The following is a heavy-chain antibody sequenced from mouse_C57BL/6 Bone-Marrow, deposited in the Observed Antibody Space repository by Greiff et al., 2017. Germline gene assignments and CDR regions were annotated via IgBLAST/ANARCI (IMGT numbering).Heavy chain of an antibody. D-gene: IGHD1-1*01. V-gene: IGHV10-1*01. CDR2: IRSKSNNYAT. CDR1: GFSFNTYA. CDR3: VGDGSSYWFAY. J-gene: IGHJ3*01. Sequence: EVQRVESGGGLVQPKGSLKLSCAASGFSFNTYAMNWVRQAPGKGLEWVARIRSKSNNYATYYADSVKDRFTISRDDSESKLYLQMNNLKTEDTAMYYCVGDGSSYWFAYWGQGTLVTVSA.